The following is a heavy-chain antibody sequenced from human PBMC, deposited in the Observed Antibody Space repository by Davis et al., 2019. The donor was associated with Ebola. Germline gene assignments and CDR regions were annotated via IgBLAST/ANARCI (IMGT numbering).Heavy chain of an antibody. V-gene: IGHV3-7*03. J-gene: IGHJ4*02. Sequence: GESLKISCAASGFTFSSYWMSWVRQAPGKGLEWVANIKQDGSEKYYVDSVKGRFTISRDNAKNSLYLQMNSLRAEDTAVYYCARDADCTNGVCFYFDYWGQGTLVIVSS. CDR2: IKQDGSEK. D-gene: IGHD2-8*01. CDR1: GFTFSSYW. CDR3: ARDADCTNGVCFYFDY.